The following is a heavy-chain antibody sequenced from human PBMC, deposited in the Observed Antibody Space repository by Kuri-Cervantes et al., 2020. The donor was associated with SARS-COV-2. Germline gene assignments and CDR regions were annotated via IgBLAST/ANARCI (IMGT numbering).Heavy chain of an antibody. CDR3: ATAAANSYMDV. Sequence: GGTLRLSCGSSGFSLTNYAIHWVRQAPGKGLEWVSVIWYDGKNEYYAGSVKGRFNISRDTSKNTVSLHMNSLRAEDTAMYYCATAAANSYMDVWGRGTTVTVSS. J-gene: IGHJ6*03. CDR1: GFSLTNYA. V-gene: IGHV3-33*08. CDR2: IWYDGKNE. D-gene: IGHD6-25*01.